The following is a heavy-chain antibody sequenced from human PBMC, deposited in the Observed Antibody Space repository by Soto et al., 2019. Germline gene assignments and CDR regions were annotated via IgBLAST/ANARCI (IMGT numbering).Heavy chain of an antibody. CDR2: IRSKAYSYAT. CDR3: TGDQDYYFDY. J-gene: IGHJ4*02. Sequence: PGGSLRLSCAASGFTFSVSTMHWVRQASGKGLEWVGRIRSKAYSYATAYAASVKGRFTISRDDSKNTAYLQMNSLKTEDTAVYYCTGDQDYYFDYWGQGTLVTVSS. CDR1: GFTFSVST. D-gene: IGHD3-10*01. V-gene: IGHV3-73*01.